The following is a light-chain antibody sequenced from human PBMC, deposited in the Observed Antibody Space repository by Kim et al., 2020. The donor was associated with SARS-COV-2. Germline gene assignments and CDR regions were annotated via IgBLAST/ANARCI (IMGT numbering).Light chain of an antibody. Sequence: DIQLNQSPSFLSASVGDRVTITCRASQGIRSHLAWYQQKPGKAPKLLIYAASTLQGGVPSRFSGSGSGTEFTLTISSLQPEDFATYSCQQLNDYPYTVGQGTKLEI. CDR3: QQLNDYPYT. J-gene: IGKJ2*01. V-gene: IGKV1-9*01. CDR2: AAS. CDR1: QGIRSH.